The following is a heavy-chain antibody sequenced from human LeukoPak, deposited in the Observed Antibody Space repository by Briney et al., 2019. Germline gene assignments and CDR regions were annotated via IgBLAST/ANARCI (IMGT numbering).Heavy chain of an antibody. D-gene: IGHD3-22*01. CDR2: IYTSGST. CDR3: ASSIYYYDRSGYLD. J-gene: IGHJ4*02. V-gene: IGHV4-61*02. Sequence: SETLSLTCTVSGGSISSGSYYWSWIRQPAGKGLEWIGRIYTSGSTNYNPSLKSRVTISLDTSKNQFSLKLTSVTAADTAVYYCASSIYYYDRSGYLDWGQGTLVTVSS. CDR1: GGSISSGSYY.